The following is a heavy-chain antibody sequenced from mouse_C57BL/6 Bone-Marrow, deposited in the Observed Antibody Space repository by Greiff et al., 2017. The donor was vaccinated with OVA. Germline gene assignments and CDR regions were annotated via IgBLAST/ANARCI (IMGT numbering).Heavy chain of an antibody. CDR3: TRDYYGSSYWYFDV. J-gene: IGHJ1*03. CDR1: GFTFSSYA. CDR2: ISSGGDYI. V-gene: IGHV5-9-1*02. D-gene: IGHD1-1*01. Sequence: EVKLMESGAGLVKPGGSLKLSCAASGFTFSSYAMSWVRQTPEKRLEWVAYISSGGDYIYYADTVKGRFTISRDNARNTLYLQMSSLKSEDTAMYYCTRDYYGSSYWYFDVWGTGTTVTVSS.